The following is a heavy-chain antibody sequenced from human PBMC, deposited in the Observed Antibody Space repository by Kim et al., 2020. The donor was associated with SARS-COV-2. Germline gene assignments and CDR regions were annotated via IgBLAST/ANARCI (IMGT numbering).Heavy chain of an antibody. D-gene: IGHD3-10*02. CDR3: ARDVFGPSTSYYYYYYGMDV. V-gene: IGHV3-74*01. J-gene: IGHJ6*02. Sequence: RFTSSRDNAKNTLYLQMNSLRAEDTAVYYCARDVFGPSTSYYYYYYGMDVWGQGTTVTVSS.